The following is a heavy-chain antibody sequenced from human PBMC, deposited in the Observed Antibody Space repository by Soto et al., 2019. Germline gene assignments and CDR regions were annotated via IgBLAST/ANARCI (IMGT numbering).Heavy chain of an antibody. D-gene: IGHD3-3*01. CDR1: GGSIRSGGYC. CDR2: IYYSGST. V-gene: IGHV4-31*03. Sequence: PSETLSLTCPFSGGSIRSGGYCWSWIRQHPGKGLEWIGYIYYSGSTYYNPSLKSRVTISVDTSKNQFSLKLSSVTAADTAVYYCAARKSGYYTFDYWGQGTLVTVSS. CDR3: AARKSGYYTFDY. J-gene: IGHJ4*02.